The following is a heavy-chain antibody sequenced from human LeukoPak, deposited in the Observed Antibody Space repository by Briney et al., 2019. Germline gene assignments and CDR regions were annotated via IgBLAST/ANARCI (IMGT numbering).Heavy chain of an antibody. CDR2: MFYSGST. CDR1: GGSISTYY. D-gene: IGHD7-27*01. V-gene: IGHV4-59*01. J-gene: IGHJ4*02. CDR3: ARLDANWGFIDY. Sequence: SETLSLTCTVSGGSISTYYWNWIRQPPGKGLEWTGYMFYSGSTNCNPSLKSRVTILVDKSKNRFSLKLSSVTAAETAVYYSARLDANWGFIDYWGQGTLVTVSS.